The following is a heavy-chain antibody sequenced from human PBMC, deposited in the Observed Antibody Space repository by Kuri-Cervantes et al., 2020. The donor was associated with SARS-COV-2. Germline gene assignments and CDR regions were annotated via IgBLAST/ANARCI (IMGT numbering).Heavy chain of an antibody. CDR3: ARASTSFDD. V-gene: IGHV4-34*01. J-gene: IGHJ4*02. CDR1: GGSFSGYY. Sequence: SQTLSLTCAVYGGSFSGYYGSWIRQPPGKGLEWIGEINHSGSANYNPSLKSRVTISVDTSKNQFSLKLSSVTAADTAVYFCARASTSFDDWGQGTPVTVSS. D-gene: IGHD4-11*01. CDR2: INHSGSA.